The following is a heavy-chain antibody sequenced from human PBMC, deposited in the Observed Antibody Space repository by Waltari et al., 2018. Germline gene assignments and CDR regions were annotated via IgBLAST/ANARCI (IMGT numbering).Heavy chain of an antibody. V-gene: IGHV1-2*02. J-gene: IGHJ4*01. Sequence: QVQLVQSGPEVQKPGASVKVSCKTSGYGFSTYYLPLVRQAPGQGLEWMGWVNPNSGGTNYAQKFQGRVTMTRDTSITTVYMELSRLRSDDTAILYCARQYFYGSRGDEYYFDSWGQGTLLTVSS. D-gene: IGHD3-10*01. CDR2: VNPNSGGT. CDR3: ARQYFYGSRGDEYYFDS. CDR1: GYGFSTYY.